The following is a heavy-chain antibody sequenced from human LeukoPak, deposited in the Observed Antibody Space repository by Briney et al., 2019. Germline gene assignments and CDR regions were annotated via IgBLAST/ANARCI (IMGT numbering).Heavy chain of an antibody. CDR2: IYTSGST. V-gene: IGHV4-61*02. D-gene: IGHD3-22*01. Sequence: SETLSLTCTVSGGSISSGSYYWSWIRQPAGKGLEWIGRIYTSGSTNYNPSLKSRVTISVDTSKNQFSLKLSSVTAADTAVYYCATYYYDSSDLNHAFDIWGQGTMVTVSS. J-gene: IGHJ3*02. CDR1: GGSISSGSYY. CDR3: ATYYYDSSDLNHAFDI.